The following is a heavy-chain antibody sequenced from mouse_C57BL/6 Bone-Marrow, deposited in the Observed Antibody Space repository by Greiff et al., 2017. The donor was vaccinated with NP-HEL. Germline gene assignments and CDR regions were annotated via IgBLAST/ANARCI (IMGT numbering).Heavy chain of an antibody. CDR1: GYTFTDYY. CDR3: ARPIYYDYDDGDYYAMDY. D-gene: IGHD2-4*01. CDR2: IYPGSGNT. Sequence: QVQLQQSGAELVRPGASVKLSCKASGYTFTDYYINWVKQRPGQGLEWIARIYPGSGNTYYNEKFKGKATLTAEKSSSTAYMQLSSLTSEDSAVYFCARPIYYDYDDGDYYAMDYWGQGTSVTVSS. J-gene: IGHJ4*01. V-gene: IGHV1-76*01.